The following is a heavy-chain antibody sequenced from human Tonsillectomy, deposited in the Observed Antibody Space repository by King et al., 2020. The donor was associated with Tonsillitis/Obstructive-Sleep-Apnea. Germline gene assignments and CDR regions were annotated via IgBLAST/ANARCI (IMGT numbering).Heavy chain of an antibody. D-gene: IGHD3-3*01. Sequence: VQLVESGGGLVQPGRSLRLSCAASRFTFDDYAMHWVRQAPGKGLEWVSGITWNGGDIGYADSVKGRFTISRDNAKSSLYLQMNSLRAEDTALYYCAKDTGRFLTPYMDVWGKGPTVTVSS. CDR1: RFTFDDYA. J-gene: IGHJ6*03. CDR2: ITWNGGDI. V-gene: IGHV3-9*01. CDR3: AKDTGRFLTPYMDV.